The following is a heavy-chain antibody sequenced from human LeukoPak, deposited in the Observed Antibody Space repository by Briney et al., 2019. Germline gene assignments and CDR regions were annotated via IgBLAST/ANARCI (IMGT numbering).Heavy chain of an antibody. J-gene: IGHJ6*02. V-gene: IGHV3-74*01. Sequence: GGSLRLSCAASGFTFTSYWMHWVRQAPGKGLVWVSRVNSDGSSTTYADSVKGRFTISRDNTKNTLYLQMNSLRAEDTAVYYCARGRYYGMDVWGQGTTVTVSS. CDR3: ARGRYYGMDV. CDR1: GFTFTSYW. CDR2: VNSDGSST.